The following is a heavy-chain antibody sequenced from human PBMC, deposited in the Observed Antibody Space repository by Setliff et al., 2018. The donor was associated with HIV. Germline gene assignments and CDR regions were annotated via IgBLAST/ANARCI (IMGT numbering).Heavy chain of an antibody. CDR2: IYHSGTI. J-gene: IGHJ5*02. CDR1: GASISSTNW. Sequence: PSETLSLTCAVSGASISSTNWWTWVRQSPGEGLEWIGEIYHSGTIYYNPSLKSRVTISLGKSNNQFSLNLRSVTAADTAVYYCASSRGFYALPSWGQGTLVTVSS. D-gene: IGHD3-22*01. V-gene: IGHV4-4*02. CDR3: ASSRGFYALPS.